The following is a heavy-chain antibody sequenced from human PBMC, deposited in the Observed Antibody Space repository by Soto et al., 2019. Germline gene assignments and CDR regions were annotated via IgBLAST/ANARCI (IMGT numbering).Heavy chain of an antibody. Sequence: QVQLVQSGAEVKKPGASVKVSCKASGYTFTSYGISWVRQAPGQGLEWVGWISAYNGNTNYAQKLQGRVTMTTDTSTRTASMELRSLRSDDTAVYYCARTRYSSSWYTAPQRRGFAPWGQGTLVTVSS. CDR1: GYTFTSYG. D-gene: IGHD6-13*01. CDR3: ARTRYSSSWYTAPQRRGFAP. CDR2: ISAYNGNT. J-gene: IGHJ5*02. V-gene: IGHV1-18*04.